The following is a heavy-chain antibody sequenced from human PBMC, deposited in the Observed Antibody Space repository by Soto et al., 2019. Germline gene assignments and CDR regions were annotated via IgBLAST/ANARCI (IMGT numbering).Heavy chain of an antibody. Sequence: SVKVSCNASGYSFSSHAITWVRQAPGQGLEWMGGIIPLFGTPSYAQKFQGRVTISADKSTNTSYLELRSLRSEDTAVYYCARGGALSTSWSGVDWLDSWGQGTQVTVSS. D-gene: IGHD2-21*01. V-gene: IGHV1-69*06. CDR3: ARGGALSTSWSGVDWLDS. CDR2: IIPLFGTP. CDR1: GYSFSSHA. J-gene: IGHJ4*02.